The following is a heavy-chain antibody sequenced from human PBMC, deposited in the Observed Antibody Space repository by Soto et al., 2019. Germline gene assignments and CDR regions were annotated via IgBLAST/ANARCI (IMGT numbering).Heavy chain of an antibody. Sequence: QVQLVQSGAEVKKPGSSVSVSCKSSGGTFTTDAISWVRQAPGQGLEWMGVIIPVFGPPTYAQKFQGRVSITADESTSTVNLELSNLRSGDTAMYYCARGGSPYVWFNEFWGQGTLVTVSS. D-gene: IGHD3-16*01. J-gene: IGHJ4*02. CDR1: GGTFTTDA. V-gene: IGHV1-69*01. CDR3: ARGGSPYVWFNEF. CDR2: IIPVFGPP.